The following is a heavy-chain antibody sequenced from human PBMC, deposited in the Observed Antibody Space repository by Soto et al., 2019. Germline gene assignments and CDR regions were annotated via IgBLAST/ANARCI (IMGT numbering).Heavy chain of an antibody. J-gene: IGHJ6*02. CDR3: ARGGYYDTTGYYYGMDV. CDR2: INPNSGGT. Sequence: ASVKVSCKASGYTFTSYGISWVRQAPGQGLEWMGWINPNSGGTNYAQKFLGRVTMTRDTSTSTVYMELSSLRSEDTAVYYCARGGYYDTTGYYYGMDVWGQGTTVTVSS. D-gene: IGHD3-22*01. CDR1: GYTFTSYG. V-gene: IGHV1-18*01.